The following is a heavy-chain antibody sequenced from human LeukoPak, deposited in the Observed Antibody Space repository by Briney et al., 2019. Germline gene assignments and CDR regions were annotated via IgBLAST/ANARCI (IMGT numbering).Heavy chain of an antibody. Sequence: GGSLRLSCAASGFTFSSYWMSWVRQAPGKGLEWVANMKQDGSEKYYVDSVKGRFTISRDNAKNSLYLQMNSLRAEDTAVYYCARRLRRYFDWPPYYFDYWGQGTLVTVSS. CDR3: ARRLRRYFDWPPYYFDY. V-gene: IGHV3-7*01. CDR2: MKQDGSEK. CDR1: GFTFSSYW. J-gene: IGHJ4*02. D-gene: IGHD3-9*01.